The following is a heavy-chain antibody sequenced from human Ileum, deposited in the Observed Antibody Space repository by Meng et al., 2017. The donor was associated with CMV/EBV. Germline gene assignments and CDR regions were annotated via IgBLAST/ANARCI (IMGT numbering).Heavy chain of an antibody. D-gene: IGHD6-6*01. CDR3: AKESSQFYIAARPNHFDY. J-gene: IGHJ4*02. CDR2: ISWNSGSI. CDR1: GFTFDDYA. Sequence: GGSLRLSCAASGFTFDDYAMHWVRQAPGKGLEWVSGISWNSGSIGYADFVKGRFTISRDNAKNSLYLQMNSLRAEDTALHYCAKESSQFYIAARPNHFDYWGQGTLVTVSS. V-gene: IGHV3-9*01.